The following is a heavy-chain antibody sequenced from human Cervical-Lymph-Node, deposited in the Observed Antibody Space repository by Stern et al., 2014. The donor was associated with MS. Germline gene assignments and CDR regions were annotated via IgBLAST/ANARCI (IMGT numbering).Heavy chain of an antibody. Sequence: VQLVESGGAVVPPGRSLRLSCAASGFTFSSYGMHWVRQAPGKGMELGPVISDDGNHKYYAASVKGRFTISRDNSKNTLHLQMNSVTPDDTAIYYCARDYEDTSMLFDHWGQGTLVTVSS. D-gene: IGHD2-8*01. CDR2: ISDDGNHK. CDR1: GFTFSSYG. CDR3: ARDYEDTSMLFDH. J-gene: IGHJ4*02. V-gene: IGHV3-30*03.